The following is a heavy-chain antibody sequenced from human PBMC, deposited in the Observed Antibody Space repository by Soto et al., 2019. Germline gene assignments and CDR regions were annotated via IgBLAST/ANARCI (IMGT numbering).Heavy chain of an antibody. V-gene: IGHV3-23*01. CDR3: AKDRAYSIVGTNTAALDF. J-gene: IGHJ4*02. CDR2: ISGSGDGT. Sequence: PGGSLRLSGTASGVIFSSYVMIWVRQAPGKGLEWLSAISGSGDGTFYAGSVMGRFTISRDNNKKTLYLQMNSLRAEDTAVYYCAKDRAYSIVGTNTAALDFWGQGTLVTV. D-gene: IGHD1-26*01. CDR1: GVIFSSYV.